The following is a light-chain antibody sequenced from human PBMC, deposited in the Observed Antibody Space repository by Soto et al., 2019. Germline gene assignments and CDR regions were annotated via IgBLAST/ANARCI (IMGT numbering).Light chain of an antibody. CDR1: QSVDSRF. Sequence: EIVLTQSPGSLSLSPGERATLSCRASQSVDSRFFAWYQQRPGQAPRLLIYGASRRATGIPDRFTGSGSGTDFTLTISGLEPEDFALCYCQQYDSSVPFGLGTKVEIK. CDR2: GAS. CDR3: QQYDSSVP. V-gene: IGKV3-20*01. J-gene: IGKJ1*01.